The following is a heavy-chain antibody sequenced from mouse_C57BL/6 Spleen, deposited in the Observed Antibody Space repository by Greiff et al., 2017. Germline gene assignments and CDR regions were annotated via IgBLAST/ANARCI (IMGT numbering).Heavy chain of an antibody. CDR1: GFSLTSYG. Sequence: QVQLKESGPGLVQPSQSLSITCTVSGFSLTSYGVHWVRQSPGKGLEWLGVIWRGGSTDYNAAFMSRLSITKDNSKSQVFFKMNSLQADDTAIYYCAKIYYGYDLSFAYWGQGTLVTVSA. CDR2: IWRGGST. V-gene: IGHV2-5*01. J-gene: IGHJ3*01. D-gene: IGHD2-2*01. CDR3: AKIYYGYDLSFAY.